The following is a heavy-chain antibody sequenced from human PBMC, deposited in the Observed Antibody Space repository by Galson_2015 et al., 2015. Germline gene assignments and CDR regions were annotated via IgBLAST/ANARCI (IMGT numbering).Heavy chain of an antibody. CDR1: GFTFGNYA. Sequence: SLRLSCAASGFTFGNYAMSWVRQAPGKGLEWVSAISGSVGSKYYADSAKGRFTISRDNSKNTLYLQMNSLRAEDTAVYYCAKEESGSYSSFDYWGQGTLVTVSS. CDR2: ISGSVGSK. J-gene: IGHJ4*02. CDR3: AKEESGSYSSFDY. V-gene: IGHV3-23*01. D-gene: IGHD1-26*01.